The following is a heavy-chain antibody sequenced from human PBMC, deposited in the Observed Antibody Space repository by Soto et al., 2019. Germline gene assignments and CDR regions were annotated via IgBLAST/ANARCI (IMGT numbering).Heavy chain of an antibody. D-gene: IGHD5-12*01. V-gene: IGHV1-3*01. CDR3: ARDEDGYNYGAFDI. CDR2: INAGNGNT. J-gene: IGHJ3*02. CDR1: GYTFTSYA. Sequence: RASVKVSCKXSGYTFTSYAMHWVRQAPGQRLEWMGWINAGNGNTKYSQKFQGRVTITRDTSASTAYMELSSLRSEDTAVYYCARDEDGYNYGAFDIWGQGTMVTVSS.